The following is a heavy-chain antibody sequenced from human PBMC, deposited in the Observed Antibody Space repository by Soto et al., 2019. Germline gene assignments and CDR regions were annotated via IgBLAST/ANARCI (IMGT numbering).Heavy chain of an antibody. CDR3: SRDGASSSWHGMDV. J-gene: IGHJ6*02. CDR2: IYYSGST. V-gene: IGHV4-39*07. CDR1: GGSISSSSYY. D-gene: IGHD6-19*01. Sequence: SETLSLTCTVSGGSISSSSYYWGWIRQPPGKGLEWIGSIYYSGSTYYNPSLKSRVTISVDTSKNQFSLMLNSVTAADTAMYYCSRDGASSSWHGMDVWGQGTTVTVSS.